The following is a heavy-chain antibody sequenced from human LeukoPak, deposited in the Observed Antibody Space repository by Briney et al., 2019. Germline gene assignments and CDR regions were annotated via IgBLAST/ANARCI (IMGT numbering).Heavy chain of an antibody. D-gene: IGHD2-2*01. J-gene: IGHJ5*02. Sequence: SVKVSCKASGGTFSSYAISWVRQAPGQGLEWMGGIIPIFGTANYAQKFQGRVTITTDESTSTAYMELSSLRSEDTAVYYCARVSADPCSSTSCYLSPWFDPWGQGTLVTVSS. CDR2: IIPIFGTA. CDR3: ARVSADPCSSTSCYLSPWFDP. V-gene: IGHV1-69*05. CDR1: GGTFSSYA.